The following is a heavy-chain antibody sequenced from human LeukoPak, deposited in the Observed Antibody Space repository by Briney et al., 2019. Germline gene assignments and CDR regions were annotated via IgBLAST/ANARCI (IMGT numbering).Heavy chain of an antibody. V-gene: IGHV4-34*01. J-gene: IGHJ4*02. Sequence: PSETLSLTCAVYGGSFSTYYWSWIRQPPGKGLEWIGEINHSGTTNYNPSLESRVTMSLDTSKNQFSLKLNSVTAADTAVYHCARFSRGVGAAPDYWGQGTLVTVSS. CDR1: GGSFSTYY. CDR3: ARFSRGVGAAPDY. CDR2: INHSGTT. D-gene: IGHD2-15*01.